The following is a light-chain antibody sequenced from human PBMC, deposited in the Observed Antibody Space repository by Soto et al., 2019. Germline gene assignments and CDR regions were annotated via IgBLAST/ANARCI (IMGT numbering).Light chain of an antibody. Sequence: DIQMTQSPSSLSASVGDRVTITCQASQDIRNYLHWYQQKPGKAPKLLIYDALNLETGVPSRFSGSGSGTDFTFTISSLQPEDIATYYCQQYDNLSSTFGPGTKVDVK. V-gene: IGKV1-33*01. J-gene: IGKJ3*01. CDR2: DAL. CDR3: QQYDNLSST. CDR1: QDIRNY.